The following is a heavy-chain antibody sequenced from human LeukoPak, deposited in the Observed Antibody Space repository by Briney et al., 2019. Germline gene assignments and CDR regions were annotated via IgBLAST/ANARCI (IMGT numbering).Heavy chain of an antibody. D-gene: IGHD3-10*01. CDR3: ARYHVKLGSGRSVDY. Sequence: SQTLSLTCTVSGGSISSGYYYWSWLRQPPGKGLEWIGYIYYSGSTYYNPSLMSRLTISVDTSKNQFSLKLSSVTAADTAVYYCARYHVKLGSGRSVDYWGQGTLVTVSS. J-gene: IGHJ4*02. CDR2: IYYSGST. CDR1: GGSISSGYYY. V-gene: IGHV4-30-4*01.